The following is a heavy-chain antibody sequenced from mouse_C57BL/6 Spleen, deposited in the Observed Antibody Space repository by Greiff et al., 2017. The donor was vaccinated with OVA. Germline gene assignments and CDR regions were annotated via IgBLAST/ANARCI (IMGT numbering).Heavy chain of an antibody. J-gene: IGHJ4*01. CDR1: GYTFTSYW. V-gene: IGHV1-72*01. CDR3: ARRDYYGSYAMDY. D-gene: IGHD1-1*01. CDR2: IYPNSGGT. Sequence: QVQLQQSGAELVKPGASVKLSCKASGYTFTSYWMHWVKQRPGRGLEWIGRIYPNSGGTKYNEKFKSKATLTADKSSSTAYMQLSSLTSEDSAVYYGARRDYYGSYAMDYWGQGTTVTVSS.